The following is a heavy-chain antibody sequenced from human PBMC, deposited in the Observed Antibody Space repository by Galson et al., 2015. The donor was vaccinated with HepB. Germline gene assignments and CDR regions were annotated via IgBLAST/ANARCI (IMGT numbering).Heavy chain of an antibody. J-gene: IGHJ3*02. Sequence: LSLTCTVSGGSISSYYWSWIRQPPGKGLEWIGYIYYSGSTNYNPSLKSRVTISVDTSKNQFSLKLSSVTAADTVVYYCARERDAFDIWGQGTMVTVSS. CDR1: GGSISSYY. V-gene: IGHV4-59*01. CDR3: ARERDAFDI. CDR2: IYYSGST.